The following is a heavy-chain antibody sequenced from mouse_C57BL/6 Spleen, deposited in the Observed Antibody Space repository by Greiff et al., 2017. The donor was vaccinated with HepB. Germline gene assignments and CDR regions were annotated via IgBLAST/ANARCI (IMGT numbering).Heavy chain of an antibody. D-gene: IGHD1-1*01. CDR3: SRIITTGGYYFDY. CDR1: GYAFSSYW. Sequence: QVTLKVSGAELVKPGASVKISCKASGYAFSSYWMNWVKQRPGKGLEWIGQIYPGDGDTNYNGKFKGKATLTADKSSSTAYMQLISLTSADSAVYFCSRIITTGGYYFDYWGQGTTLTVSS. CDR2: IYPGDGDT. V-gene: IGHV1-80*01. J-gene: IGHJ2*01.